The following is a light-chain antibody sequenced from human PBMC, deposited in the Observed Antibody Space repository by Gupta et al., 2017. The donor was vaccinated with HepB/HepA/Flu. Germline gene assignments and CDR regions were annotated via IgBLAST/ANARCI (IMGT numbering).Light chain of an antibody. CDR1: QSISSY. CDR3: QQSYSTPVV. CDR2: AAS. V-gene: IGKV1-39*01. J-gene: IGKJ4*01. Sequence: DIQMTQSPSSLSASVGDRVTITCRASQSISSYLNWYQQKPGKAPKLLIYAASSLQSGVPSRFSGSGSGTDFTLTISRLQPEDFATYYCQQSYSTPVVFGGGTKVEIK.